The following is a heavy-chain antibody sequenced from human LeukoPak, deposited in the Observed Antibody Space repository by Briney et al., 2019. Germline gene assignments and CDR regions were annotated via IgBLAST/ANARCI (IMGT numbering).Heavy chain of an antibody. J-gene: IGHJ4*02. V-gene: IGHV3-33*01. CDR2: IWYDGSKK. D-gene: IGHD3-22*01. CDR1: GFTFSSYG. CDR3: ARDTYYHYYDSSGYYIDY. Sequence: GMSLRLSCAASGFTFSSYGMHWVPQAPGKGLEGVAVIWYDGSKKYYADSVKGQYTISRDNSKNTLYLQMNSLRAEDTAVYYCARDTYYHYYDSSGYYIDYWGQGTLVTVSS.